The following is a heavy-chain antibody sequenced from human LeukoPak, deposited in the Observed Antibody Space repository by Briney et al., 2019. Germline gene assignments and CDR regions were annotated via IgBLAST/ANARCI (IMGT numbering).Heavy chain of an antibody. CDR3: ARDVTCSGGSCYQNWFDP. Sequence: SETLSLTCTVSGGSISSYYWSWIRQSPGKGLEWIGYIYYSGSTNYNPSLKSRATISVDTSKNQLSLKLSSVTAADTAVYYCARDVTCSGGSCYQNWFDPWGQGTLVTVSS. D-gene: IGHD2-15*01. J-gene: IGHJ5*02. CDR2: IYYSGST. CDR1: GGSISSYY. V-gene: IGHV4-59*01.